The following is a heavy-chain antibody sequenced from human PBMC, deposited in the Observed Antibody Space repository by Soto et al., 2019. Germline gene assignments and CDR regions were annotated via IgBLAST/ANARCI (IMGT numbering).Heavy chain of an antibody. CDR2: ISNGGDT. J-gene: IGHJ3*02. CDR1: GFIVSSTY. V-gene: IGHV3-66*01. Sequence: EVQLVESGGGLVQPGGSLRLSCAASGFIVSSTYMSWVRQAPGKGLEWVSVISNGGDTHYADSVKGRFSLSRDIFNNTRHLQMGSLSAEDTAVYYCAREPRYCSGGSCSITGDAYDIWGQGTMVTVSS. CDR3: AREPRYCSGGSCSITGDAYDI. D-gene: IGHD2-15*01.